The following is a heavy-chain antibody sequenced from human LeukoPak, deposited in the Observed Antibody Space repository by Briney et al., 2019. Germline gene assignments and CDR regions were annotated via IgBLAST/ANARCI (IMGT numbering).Heavy chain of an antibody. CDR1: GFTFSSHG. CDR2: ISYDGSNK. J-gene: IGHJ6*02. D-gene: IGHD6-13*01. CDR3: ARGGAAGICGMDV. Sequence: GGSLRLSCAASGFTFSSHGMHWVRQAPGKGLEWVTFISYDGSNKDYADSVKGRFTISRDNSKNTLYLQVDSLRPEDTAVYYCARGGAAGICGMDVWGQGA. V-gene: IGHV3-30*02.